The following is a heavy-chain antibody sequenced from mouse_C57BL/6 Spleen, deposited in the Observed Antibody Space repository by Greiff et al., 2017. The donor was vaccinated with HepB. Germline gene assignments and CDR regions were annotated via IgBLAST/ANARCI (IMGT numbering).Heavy chain of an antibody. V-gene: IGHV1-76*01. D-gene: IGHD6-1*01. J-gene: IGHJ1*03. CDR3: ARTSYYWYFDV. CDR1: GYTFTDYY. Sequence: VKLQESGAELVRPGASVKLSCKASGYTFTDYYINWVKQRPGQGLEWIARIYPGSGNTYYNEKFKGKATLTAEKSSSIAYMQLSSLTSEDSAVYFCARTSYYWYFDVWGTGTTVTVSS. CDR2: IYPGSGNT.